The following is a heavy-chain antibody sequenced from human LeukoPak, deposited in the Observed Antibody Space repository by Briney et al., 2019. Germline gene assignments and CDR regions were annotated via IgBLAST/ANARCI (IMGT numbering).Heavy chain of an antibody. Sequence: GGSLRLSCSASGLSFSSYAMHWVRQAPGKGLEYVSAITSNGGSTYYADSVKGRFTISRDNSNNTLYLQMSSLRTEDTAVYFCVRDPGYCSSTSCSGGYFQHWGQGTLVTVSS. V-gene: IGHV3-64D*06. CDR2: ITSNGGST. J-gene: IGHJ1*01. CDR1: GLSFSSYA. CDR3: VRDPGYCSSTSCSGGYFQH. D-gene: IGHD2-2*01.